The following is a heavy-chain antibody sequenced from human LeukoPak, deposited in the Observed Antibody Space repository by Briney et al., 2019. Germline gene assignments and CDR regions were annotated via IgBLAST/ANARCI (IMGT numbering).Heavy chain of an antibody. V-gene: IGHV1-18*04. D-gene: IGHD1-26*01. Sequence: ASVKVTFKAAGYTFTSYGFSWVRQPPAQGLEWMGWIRAYNGNTNYAQKLQGRVTMTTDTSTSTAYRELRSLRSDDTAVYYCARAWELLLDYWGQGTLVTVSS. CDR2: IRAYNGNT. J-gene: IGHJ4*02. CDR1: GYTFTSYG. CDR3: ARAWELLLDY.